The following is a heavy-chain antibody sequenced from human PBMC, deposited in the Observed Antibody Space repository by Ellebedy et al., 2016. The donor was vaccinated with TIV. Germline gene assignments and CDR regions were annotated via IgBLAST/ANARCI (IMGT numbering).Heavy chain of an antibody. CDR2: IYYSRST. Sequence: MPSETLSLTCTVSGGSISSGDYYWSWIRQPPGKGLEWIGYIYYSRSTYYNPSLKSRVTISVDTSKNQFSLKLSSVTAADTAVYYCARGLGYCSGGSCYIDAFDIWGQGTMVTVSS. V-gene: IGHV4-30-4*01. CDR3: ARGLGYCSGGSCYIDAFDI. J-gene: IGHJ3*02. D-gene: IGHD2-15*01. CDR1: GGSISSGDYY.